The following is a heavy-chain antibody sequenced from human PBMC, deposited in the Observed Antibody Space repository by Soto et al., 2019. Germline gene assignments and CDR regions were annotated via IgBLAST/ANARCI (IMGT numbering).Heavy chain of an antibody. Sequence: GGSLRLSCAASGFTFSSYGMHWVRQAPGKGLEWVAVISYDGSNKYYADSVKGRFTISRDNSKNTVYLQMNSLRAEDTAVYYCAKSWDIVVVVAATDYMDVWGKGTTVTVSS. V-gene: IGHV3-30*18. D-gene: IGHD2-15*01. J-gene: IGHJ6*03. CDR1: GFTFSSYG. CDR2: ISYDGSNK. CDR3: AKSWDIVVVVAATDYMDV.